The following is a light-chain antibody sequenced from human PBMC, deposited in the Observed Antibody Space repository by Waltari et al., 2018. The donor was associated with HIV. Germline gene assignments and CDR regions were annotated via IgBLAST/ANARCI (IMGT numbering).Light chain of an antibody. V-gene: IGLV1-51*01. Sequence: FVFTQPPSVSAAPGQKVNISCSGSSSNIGNDFVSWYQVLPGAAPKLLIYDNIKRPSVIPERFSGSKSGTSATLAITGLQTGDEADYYCGTWDKTLSVGVFGGGTKLTVL. CDR2: DNI. CDR1: SSNIGNDF. CDR3: GTWDKTLSVGV. J-gene: IGLJ3*02.